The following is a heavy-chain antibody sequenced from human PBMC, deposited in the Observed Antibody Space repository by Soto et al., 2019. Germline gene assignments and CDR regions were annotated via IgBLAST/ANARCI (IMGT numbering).Heavy chain of an antibody. CDR2: IYWNEDK. Sequence: SGPTLVNPTQTLTLTCTFSGFSLSTSGVGVGWIRQPPGKALEWLALIYWNEDKRYSPSLKSRLTITKDTSKNQVVLTMTNMDPVDTATYYCAHRKQDIVVVPAALNHNWFDPWGQGTLVTVSS. J-gene: IGHJ5*02. CDR1: GFSLSTSGVG. D-gene: IGHD2-2*01. V-gene: IGHV2-5*01. CDR3: AHRKQDIVVVPAALNHNWFDP.